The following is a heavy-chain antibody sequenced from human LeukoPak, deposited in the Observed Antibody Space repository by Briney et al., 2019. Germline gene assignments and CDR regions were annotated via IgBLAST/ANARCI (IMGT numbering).Heavy chain of an antibody. CDR3: ARVYTGNYYDSSGPIGHFDY. CDR2: IYYSGST. CDR1: GGSISSYY. D-gene: IGHD3-22*01. Sequence: PSETLSLTCTVSGGSISSYYWSWIRQPPGKGLEWIGYIYYSGSTNYNPSLKSRVTISVDTSKNQFSLKLSSVTAADTAVYYCARVYTGNYYDSSGPIGHFDYWGRGTLVTVSS. V-gene: IGHV4-59*01. J-gene: IGHJ4*02.